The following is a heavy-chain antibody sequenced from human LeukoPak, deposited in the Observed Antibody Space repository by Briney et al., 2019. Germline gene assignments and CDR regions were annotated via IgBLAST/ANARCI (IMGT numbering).Heavy chain of an antibody. CDR1: GYTFTGYY. CDR2: INPNRGGI. J-gene: IGHJ4*02. CDR3: AAPLIGDSVAVY. D-gene: IGHD2-21*02. Sequence: ASVKVSCKASGYTFTGYYMHWVRQAPGQGLEWMGWINPNRGGINYAQKFQGRVTMTRETSISTAYFDLSRLGSDATAVYYCAAPLIGDSVAVYWGQGTLVTVSS. V-gene: IGHV1-2*02.